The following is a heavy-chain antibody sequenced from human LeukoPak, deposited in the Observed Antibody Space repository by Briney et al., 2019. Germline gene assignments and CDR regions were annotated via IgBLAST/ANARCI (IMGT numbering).Heavy chain of an antibody. J-gene: IGHJ4*02. D-gene: IGHD3-22*01. CDR3: ARERDSSGSFKNDY. Sequence: GGSPRLSCAASGFSVSSNYISWVRQAPGKGLEWVSVINTGGTTYYADSVKGRFTISRDNSKNTVDLQMNSLRAEDTAVYYCARERDSSGSFKNDYWGQGTLVTVSS. CDR1: GFSVSSNY. V-gene: IGHV3-66*01. CDR2: INTGGTT.